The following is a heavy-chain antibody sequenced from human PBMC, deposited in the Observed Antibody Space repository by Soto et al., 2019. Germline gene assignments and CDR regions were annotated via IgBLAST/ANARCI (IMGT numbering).Heavy chain of an antibody. D-gene: IGHD6-13*01. CDR3: ARELARTIAAAGTINWFDP. CDR1: GGTFSSYA. CDR2: IIPIFGTA. V-gene: IGHV1-69*13. J-gene: IGHJ5*02. Sequence: SVKVSCKASGGTFSSYAISWVRQAPGQGLEWMGGIIPIFGTANYAQKFQGRVTITADESTSTAYMELSSLRSEDTAVYYCARELARTIAAAGTINWFDPWGQGTLVTVSS.